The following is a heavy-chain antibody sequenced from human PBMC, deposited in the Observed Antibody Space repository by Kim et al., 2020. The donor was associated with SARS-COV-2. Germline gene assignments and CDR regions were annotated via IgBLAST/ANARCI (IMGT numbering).Heavy chain of an antibody. D-gene: IGHD3-3*01. J-gene: IGHJ2*01. CDR3: ARGLYDDFWSGYPIQYNW. Sequence: GGSLRLSCAASEFSVSSNFMSWVRQAPGKGLEWVSVIYSGGSTYYADSVKGRFTISRDKSKNTLHLQMNSLRAEDTAVYYCARGLYDDFWSGYPIQYNW. V-gene: IGHV3-53*01. CDR1: EFSVSSNF. CDR2: IYSGGST.